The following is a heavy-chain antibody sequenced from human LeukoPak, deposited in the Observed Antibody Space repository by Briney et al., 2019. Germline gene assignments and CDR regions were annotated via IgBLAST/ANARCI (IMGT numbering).Heavy chain of an antibody. CDR3: ARRRPLYGSGSFYDPDAFDI. CDR2: ISSSSSYI. CDR1: GFTFSSYS. J-gene: IGHJ3*02. Sequence: GGSLRLSCAASGFTFSSYSMNWVRQAPGKGLEWVSSISSSSSYIYYADSVKGRFTISRDNAKSSLYLQMNSLRAEDTAVYYCARRRPLYGSGSFYDPDAFDIWGQGTMVTVSS. D-gene: IGHD3-10*01. V-gene: IGHV3-21*01.